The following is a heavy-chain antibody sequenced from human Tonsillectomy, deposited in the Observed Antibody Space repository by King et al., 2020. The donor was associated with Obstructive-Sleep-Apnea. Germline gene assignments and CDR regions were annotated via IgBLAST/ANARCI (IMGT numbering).Heavy chain of an antibody. J-gene: IGHJ3*02. V-gene: IGHV3-49*03. CDR1: GFTFGDYA. Sequence: VQLVESGGGLVQPGRSLRLSCTASGFTFGDYAMSWFRQAPGKGLEWVGFIRSKAYGGTTEYAASVKGRFTISRDDSKSIAYLQMNSLKTEDTAGYYCTRDPGEYYDFWSGYPEDDAFDIWGQGTMVTVSS. CDR2: IRSKAYGGTT. D-gene: IGHD3-3*01. CDR3: TRDPGEYYDFWSGYPEDDAFDI.